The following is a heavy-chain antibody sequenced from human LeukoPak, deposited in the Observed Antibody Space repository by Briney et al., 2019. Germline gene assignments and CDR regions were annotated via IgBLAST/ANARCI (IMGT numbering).Heavy chain of an antibody. CDR3: ARFRAVPSSGWTPNNWFDP. Sequence: PSETLSLTCTVSGGSISSGSYYWGWIRQPPGKGLEWIGSIYYSGSTYYKPSLKSRVTISLDTSKNQFSLKLSSVTAADTAVYYCARFRAVPSSGWTPNNWFDPWGQGTLVTVSS. CDR2: IYYSGST. D-gene: IGHD6-19*01. CDR1: GGSISSGSYY. V-gene: IGHV4-39*07. J-gene: IGHJ5*02.